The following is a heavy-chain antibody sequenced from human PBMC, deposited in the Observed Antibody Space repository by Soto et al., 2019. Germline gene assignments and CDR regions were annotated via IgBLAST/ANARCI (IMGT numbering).Heavy chain of an antibody. CDR3: AAGDYDFWSGNHYYYGMDV. Sequence: ASVKVSCKASGFTFTSSAVQWVRQARGQRLEWIGWIVVGSGNTNYAQKFQERVTITRDMSTSTAYMELSSLRSEDTAVYYCAAGDYDFWSGNHYYYGMDVWGQGTTVTVSS. CDR1: GFTFTSSA. D-gene: IGHD3-3*01. J-gene: IGHJ6*02. CDR2: IVVGSGNT. V-gene: IGHV1-58*01.